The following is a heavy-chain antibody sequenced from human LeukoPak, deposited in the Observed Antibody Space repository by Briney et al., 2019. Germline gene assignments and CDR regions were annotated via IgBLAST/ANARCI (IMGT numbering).Heavy chain of an antibody. CDR3: ARGGVGAIGFDY. V-gene: IGHV3-30*04. J-gene: IGHJ4*02. CDR2: ISYDGSNK. Sequence: GGSLRPSCAASGFTFSSYAMHWVRQAPGKGLEWVAVISYDGSNKYYADSVKGRFTISRDNSKNTLYLQMNSLRAEDTAVYYCARGGVGAIGFDYWGQGTLVTVSS. CDR1: GFTFSSYA. D-gene: IGHD1-26*01.